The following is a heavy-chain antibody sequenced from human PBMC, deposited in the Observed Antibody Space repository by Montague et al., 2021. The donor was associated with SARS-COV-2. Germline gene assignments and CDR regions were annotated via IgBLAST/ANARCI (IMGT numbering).Heavy chain of an antibody. D-gene: IGHD2-21*02. Sequence: SETLSLTCTVSGGSITSSAYYWSWIRQSPGKGLEWIGTIYYSGNTYSNPSLKSRVTISMDTSKSQVSLKINSVTAADTVVYFCASLGSPAYCGGDCYLRNYGMDVWGQGTRVTVSS. CDR1: GGSITSSAYY. J-gene: IGHJ6*02. CDR2: IYYSGNT. CDR3: ASLGSPAYCGGDCYLRNYGMDV. V-gene: IGHV4-39*01.